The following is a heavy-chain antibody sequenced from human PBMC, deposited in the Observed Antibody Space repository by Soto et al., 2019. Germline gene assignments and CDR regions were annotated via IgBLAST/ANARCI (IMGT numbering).Heavy chain of an antibody. CDR1: GFTFSSYS. D-gene: IGHD2-21*01. CDR2: ISSSSSYI. V-gene: IGHV3-21*01. Sequence: PGGSLRLSCAASGFTFSSYSMNWVRQAPGKGLEWVSSISSSSSYIYYADSVKGRFTISRDNAKNSLYLQMNSLRAEDTAVYYCARDPLAYCGGDCNIDYWGQGT. CDR3: ARDPLAYCGGDCNIDY. J-gene: IGHJ4*02.